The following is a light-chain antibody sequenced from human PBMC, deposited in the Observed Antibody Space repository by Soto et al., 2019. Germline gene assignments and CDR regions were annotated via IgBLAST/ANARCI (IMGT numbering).Light chain of an antibody. CDR3: CSYAGNNIYV. V-gene: IGLV2-8*01. J-gene: IGLJ1*01. CDR1: SSDVGGYNF. CDR2: EVT. Sequence: QSALTQPASVSGSPGQSITISCTGTSSDVGGYNFVSWYQQHPGKAPKLMIYEVTKRPSGVPDRFSGSKSGNTASLTVSGLQAEDEADYYCCSYAGNNIYVFGTGTKVTV.